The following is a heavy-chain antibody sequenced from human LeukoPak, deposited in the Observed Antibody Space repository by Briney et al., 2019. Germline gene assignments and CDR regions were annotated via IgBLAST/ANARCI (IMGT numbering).Heavy chain of an antibody. CDR3: ARGKFYFDY. CDR1: GFTFSDHY. Sequence: PGGSLGLSCSASGFTFSDHYIDWVRQAPGKGLEWVGRSRNKANSYTTEYAASVKGRFIISRDDSRNSLYLQMNSLKTEDSAVYYCARGKFYFDYWGQGTLVTVSS. J-gene: IGHJ4*02. V-gene: IGHV3-72*01. CDR2: SRNKANSYTT.